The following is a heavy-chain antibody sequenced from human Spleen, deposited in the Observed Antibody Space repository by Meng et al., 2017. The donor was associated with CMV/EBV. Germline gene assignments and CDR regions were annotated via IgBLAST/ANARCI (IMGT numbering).Heavy chain of an antibody. Sequence: QITLKESGPTLXXXXXTXTLXXXXSGFSLSTSGVGVGWIRQPPGKALEWLALIYWDDDKRYSPSLKSRLTITKDTSKNQVVLTMTNMDPVDTATYYCAHSGYSYGYPHAVEGGGQGTLVTVSS. CDR1: GFSLSTSGVG. V-gene: IGHV2-5*02. J-gene: IGHJ4*02. D-gene: IGHD5-18*01. CDR2: IYWDDDK. CDR3: AHSGYSYGYPHAVEG.